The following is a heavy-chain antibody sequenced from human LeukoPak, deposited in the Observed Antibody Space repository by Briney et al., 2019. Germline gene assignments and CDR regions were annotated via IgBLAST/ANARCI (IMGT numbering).Heavy chain of an antibody. CDR1: GYSFTSHW. J-gene: IGHJ5*02. Sequence: GESLKISCKGSGYSFTSHWVGWVRQMPGKGLEWMGIIYPGDSDTRYSPSFQGQVTISADKSISTAYLQWSSLKASDTAMYYCARRGYCSGGSCYSVEPNWFDPWGQGTLVTVSS. D-gene: IGHD2-15*01. CDR2: IYPGDSDT. CDR3: ARRGYCSGGSCYSVEPNWFDP. V-gene: IGHV5-51*01.